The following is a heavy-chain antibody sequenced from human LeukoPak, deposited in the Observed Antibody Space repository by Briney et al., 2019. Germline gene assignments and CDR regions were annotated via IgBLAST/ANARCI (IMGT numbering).Heavy chain of an antibody. V-gene: IGHV4-59*08. D-gene: IGHD3-9*01. CDR1: SGSISSYY. Sequence: WETLTLTCTVWSGSISSYYWSWIRQPPGKGLECVGYIYYSGSTNYNASLKRRVTISLDTSKNQFSLKLRTVTAADTACYYCATHYAPLRHCDWLLRQGRLSRFDPWGQGTLVTVS. CDR3: ATHYAPLRHCDWLLRQGRLSRFDP. CDR2: IYYSGST. J-gene: IGHJ5*02.